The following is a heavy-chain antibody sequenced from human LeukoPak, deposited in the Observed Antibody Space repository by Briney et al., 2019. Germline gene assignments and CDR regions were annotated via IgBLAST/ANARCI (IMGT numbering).Heavy chain of an antibody. CDR2: IYSGGST. D-gene: IGHD5-18*01. CDR3: ARAKGGYSYGPIYFDY. J-gene: IGHJ4*02. CDR1: GFTFSSNY. Sequence: PGGSLRLSCAASGFTFSSNYMSWVRQAPGKGLEWVSVIYSGGSTYYADSVKGRFTISSDNSKNTLYLQMNSLRAEDTAVYYCARAKGGYSYGPIYFDYWGQGTLVTVSS. V-gene: IGHV3-53*01.